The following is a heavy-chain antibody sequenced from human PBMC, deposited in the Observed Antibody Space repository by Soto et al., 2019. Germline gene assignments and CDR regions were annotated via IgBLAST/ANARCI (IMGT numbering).Heavy chain of an antibody. J-gene: IGHJ5*02. CDR2: IHYSGST. Sequence: SETLSLTCTVSGGSISSYYWSWIRQPPGKGLEWIGYIHYSGSTNYNPSLKSRVTMSVDTSKNQFSLKVNSVTAADTAVYYCTRDMFPEPAAPRGRFDPWGQGTLVTVSS. CDR3: TRDMFPEPAAPRGRFDP. CDR1: GGSISSYY. D-gene: IGHD2-2*01. V-gene: IGHV4-59*01.